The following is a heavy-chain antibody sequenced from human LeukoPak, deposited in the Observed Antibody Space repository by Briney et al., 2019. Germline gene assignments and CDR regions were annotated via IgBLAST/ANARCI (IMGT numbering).Heavy chain of an antibody. V-gene: IGHV3-30*14. CDR3: AKAYGGSSWTYWYFDL. J-gene: IGHJ2*01. CDR1: GFTFTNYP. D-gene: IGHD6-13*01. Sequence: GGSLRLSCAASGFTFTNYPIHWVRQAPGKGLEWVTVISYDGSTKYYADSVKGRFTISRDNSKNTLYLQMNSLRAEDTAVYYCAKAYGGSSWTYWYFDLWGRGTLVTVSS. CDR2: ISYDGSTK.